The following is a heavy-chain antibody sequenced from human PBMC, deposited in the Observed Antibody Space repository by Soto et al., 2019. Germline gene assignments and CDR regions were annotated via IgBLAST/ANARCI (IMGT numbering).Heavy chain of an antibody. D-gene: IGHD6-19*01. V-gene: IGHV4-59*01. CDR2: IYYSGST. CDR3: ARGEGAGYSSGWFDY. Sequence: SETLSLTCTVSGGSISSYYWSWIRQPPGKGLEWIGYIYYSGSTNYNPSLKSRVTISVDTSKNQFSLKLSSVTAADTAVYYCARGEGAGYSSGWFDYWGQGTLVT. J-gene: IGHJ4*02. CDR1: GGSISSYY.